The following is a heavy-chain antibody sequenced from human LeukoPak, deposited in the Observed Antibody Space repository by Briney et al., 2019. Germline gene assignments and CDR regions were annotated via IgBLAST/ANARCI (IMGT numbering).Heavy chain of an antibody. V-gene: IGHV3-23*01. CDR2: ISGSGGST. CDR1: GFTFSSYA. D-gene: IGHD3-9*01. CDR3: AKSETYYDILTGYPIDY. Sequence: SGGSLRLSCAASGFTFSSYAMSWVRQAPGKGLEWVSAISGSGGSTYYADSVKGRFTISRDNSKNTLYLQMNSLRAEDTAVYYCAKSETYYDILTGYPIDYWGQGTLVTVSS. J-gene: IGHJ4*02.